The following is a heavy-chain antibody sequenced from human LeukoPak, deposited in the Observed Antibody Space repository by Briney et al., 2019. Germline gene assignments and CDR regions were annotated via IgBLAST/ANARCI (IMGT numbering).Heavy chain of an antibody. CDR1: GYTFTSYG. CDR2: ISAYNGNT. CDR3: ARGPSITMVRGGQWYYYMDV. V-gene: IGHV1-18*01. J-gene: IGHJ6*03. Sequence: ASVKVSCKASGYTFTSYGISWVRQAPGQGLEWMGWISAYNGNTNYAQKFQGRVTMTRDTSTNTVYMELSSLRSEDTAVYYCARGPSITMVRGGQWYYYMDVWGKGTTVTISS. D-gene: IGHD3-10*01.